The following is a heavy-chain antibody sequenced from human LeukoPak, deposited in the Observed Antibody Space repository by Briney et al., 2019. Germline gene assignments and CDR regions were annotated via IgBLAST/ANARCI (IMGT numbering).Heavy chain of an antibody. D-gene: IGHD6-19*01. CDR2: IYGDGAE. V-gene: IGHV2-5*02. Sequence: SGPTLVKATHTLTLTGAFSGSSLTSGGVGVGWVRQSSGKALECLALIYGDGAERYSPSLKTRLTVTRDNTKNQVMLKMTNKEPMDTATYYCALTVLGAVAIAFDSWGPGTLVTVSS. CDR3: ALTVLGAVAIAFDS. J-gene: IGHJ4*02. CDR1: GSSLTSGGVG.